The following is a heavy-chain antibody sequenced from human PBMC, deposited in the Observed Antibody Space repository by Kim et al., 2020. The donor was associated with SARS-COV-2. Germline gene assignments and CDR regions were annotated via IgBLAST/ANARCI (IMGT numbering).Heavy chain of an antibody. D-gene: IGHD1-26*01. CDR1: GGSFSGYY. V-gene: IGHV4-34*01. Sequence: SDTLSLTCAVYGGSFSGYYWSWIRQPPGKGLEWIGEINHSGSTNYNPSLKSRVTISVDTSKNQFSLKLSSVTAADTAVYYCARGPSPKFQGGLNWGQGTLVTVSS. J-gene: IGHJ4*02. CDR2: INHSGST. CDR3: ARGPSPKFQGGLN.